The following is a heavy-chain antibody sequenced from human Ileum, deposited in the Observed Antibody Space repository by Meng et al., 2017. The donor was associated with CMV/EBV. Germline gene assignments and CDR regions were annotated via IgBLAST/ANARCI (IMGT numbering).Heavy chain of an antibody. D-gene: IGHD4-11*01. Sequence: QLRRQRSGPGMVKPSETLSLTCTGSGGSISSRSDDWGWIRQPPGKRLEWIGSIYYRGTTYYNPSLKSRVTMSIDTSTNQFSLNLRSVTAADTAVYYCVRDKDNNYLLDWFDPWGQGTLVTVSS. V-gene: IGHV4-39*07. J-gene: IGHJ5*02. CDR1: GGSISSRSDD. CDR3: VRDKDNNYLLDWFDP. CDR2: IYYRGTT.